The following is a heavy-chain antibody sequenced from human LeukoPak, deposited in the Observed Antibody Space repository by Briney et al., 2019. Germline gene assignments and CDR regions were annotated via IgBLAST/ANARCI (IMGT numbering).Heavy chain of an antibody. CDR2: IIPIFGTA. CDR3: ARAHCSSTSCLYYYYYYYMDV. J-gene: IGHJ6*03. CDR1: GGTFSSYA. V-gene: IGHV1-69*01. D-gene: IGHD2-2*01. Sequence: SVKVSCKASGGTFSSYAISWVRQAPGQGLEWMGGIIPIFGTANYAQKFQGRVTITADESTSTAYMELSSLRSEDTAVYYCARAHCSSTSCLYYYYYYYMDVWGKGTTVTVS.